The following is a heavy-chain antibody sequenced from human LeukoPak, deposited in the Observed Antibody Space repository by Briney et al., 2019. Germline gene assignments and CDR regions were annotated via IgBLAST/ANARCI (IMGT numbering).Heavy chain of an antibody. CDR1: VYTFTRYY. Sequence: GASVKVSCKASVYTFTRYYMHWVRQAPGQGLEWMGRINPNSGVTNYAQKIQGRVTMTRDTYISTAYMELSRLGSDDTAVYYCARRRIGAAGRYYFDYWGQGTLVTVSS. CDR3: ARRRIGAAGRYYFDY. J-gene: IGHJ4*02. D-gene: IGHD6-13*01. CDR2: INPNSGVT. V-gene: IGHV1-2*06.